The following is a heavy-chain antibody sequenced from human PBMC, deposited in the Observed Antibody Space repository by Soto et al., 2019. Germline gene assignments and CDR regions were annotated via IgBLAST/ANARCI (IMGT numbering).Heavy chain of an antibody. CDR1: GGTFSSYA. CDR3: ARSRYSGSYYFDY. Sequence: SVKVSCKASGGTFSSYAISWVRQAPGQGLERMGGIIPIFGTANYAQKFQGRVTITADESTSTAYMELSSLRSEDTAVYYCARSRYSGSYYFDYWGQGTLVTVSS. V-gene: IGHV1-69*13. J-gene: IGHJ4*02. D-gene: IGHD1-26*01. CDR2: IIPIFGTA.